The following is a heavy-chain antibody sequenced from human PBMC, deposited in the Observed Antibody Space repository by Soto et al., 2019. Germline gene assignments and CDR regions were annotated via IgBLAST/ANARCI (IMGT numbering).Heavy chain of an antibody. CDR1: GFTFSSYA. D-gene: IGHD1-26*01. J-gene: IGHJ4*02. Sequence: QVQLVESGGGVVQPGRSLRLSCAASGFTFSSYAMHWVRQAPGKGLEWVAVISYDGSNKYYADSVKGRFTISRDNSKNTLHLQIHSLRAEDTAVYYCARVRSQMSGSYGGLDYWGQGTLVTVSS. CDR3: ARVRSQMSGSYGGLDY. CDR2: ISYDGSNK. V-gene: IGHV3-30-3*01.